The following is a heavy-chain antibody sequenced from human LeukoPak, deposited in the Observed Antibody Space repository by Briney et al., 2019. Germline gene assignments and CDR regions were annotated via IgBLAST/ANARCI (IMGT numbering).Heavy chain of an antibody. CDR2: IYASGST. V-gene: IGHV4-4*07. CDR1: GGSISGYF. Sequence: SGTLSLTCTVSGGSISGYFWSWIRQPAGKGLEWIGRIYASGSTKYNPSLRSRVTMSVDTSENQFSLRLSSVTAADTAVYYCERSRFDELLVAFDIWGQGTMVIVSS. CDR3: ERSRFDELLVAFDI. D-gene: IGHD3-10*01. J-gene: IGHJ3*02.